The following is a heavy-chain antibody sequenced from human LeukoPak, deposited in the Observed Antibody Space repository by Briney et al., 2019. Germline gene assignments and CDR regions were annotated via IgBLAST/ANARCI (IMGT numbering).Heavy chain of an antibody. CDR3: ARRMYADYYFDY. D-gene: IGHD2-8*01. Sequence: GGSLRLSCAASGFTFSSYEMNWVRQAPGKGLEWVSSISSSSSYIYYADSVKGRFTISRDNAKNSLYLQMNSLRAEDTAVYYCARRMYADYYFDYWGQGTLATVSS. J-gene: IGHJ4*02. V-gene: IGHV3-21*01. CDR1: GFTFSSYE. CDR2: ISSSSSYI.